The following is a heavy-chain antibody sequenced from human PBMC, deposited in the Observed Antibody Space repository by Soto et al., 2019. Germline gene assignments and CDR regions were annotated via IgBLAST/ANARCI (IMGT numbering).Heavy chain of an antibody. CDR3: AKPRGGSYPESRVLDP. CDR2: ISTSGGNT. CDR1: GFTFSSSA. V-gene: IGHV3-23*01. D-gene: IGHD1-26*01. Sequence: GGSLRVACAASGFTFSSSAMSWVRQAPEKGLEWVSAISTSGGNTVYADSVKGRLTIPRDNHKNTLFQQMSSLRAEETAIYYCAKPRGGSYPESRVLDPWAKGTRVTVSS. J-gene: IGHJ5*02.